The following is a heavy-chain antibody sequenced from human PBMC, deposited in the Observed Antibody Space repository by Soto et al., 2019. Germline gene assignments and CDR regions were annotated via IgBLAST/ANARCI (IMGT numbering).Heavy chain of an antibody. CDR2: INTGNGDT. Sequence: QVHLVQSGAEVKKPGASVKVSCKTSGYTFTNYPIHWVRQAPGQGLEWLGWINTGNGDTRYSPKFQGRVTLTSDTSATSVYLELNNLRSEDTSMFYCATNAFDYWGQGTLVNVPP. CDR1: GYTFTNYP. D-gene: IGHD1-1*01. CDR3: ATNAFDY. V-gene: IGHV1-3*04. J-gene: IGHJ4*02.